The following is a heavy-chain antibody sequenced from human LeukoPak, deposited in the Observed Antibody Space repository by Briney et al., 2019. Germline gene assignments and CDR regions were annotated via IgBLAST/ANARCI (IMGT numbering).Heavy chain of an antibody. CDR3: ARKPNAVYWFDP. V-gene: IGHV4-28*01. CDR1: GYSISSDNW. CDR2: IHYSGIT. Sequence: SETLSLTCAVSGYSISSDNWWGWIRQPPGKGLEWIGYIHYSGITHYSPSLKSRVTLSVDTSKNQFSLRLSSVTAVDTAVYYCARKPNAVYWFDPWGQGTLVTVSS. J-gene: IGHJ5*02. D-gene: IGHD4/OR15-4a*01.